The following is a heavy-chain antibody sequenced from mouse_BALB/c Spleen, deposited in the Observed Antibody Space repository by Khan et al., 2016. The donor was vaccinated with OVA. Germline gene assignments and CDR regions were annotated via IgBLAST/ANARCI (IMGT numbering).Heavy chain of an antibody. D-gene: IGHD2-14*01. CDR3: ARSTYRFAFVY. J-gene: IGHJ3*01. CDR1: GDSITSGY. CDR2: IIYTGST. V-gene: IGHV3-8*02. Sequence: EVQLQESGPRLVKPSQTLSLTCSVTGDSITSGYWNWIRKFPGNKLEYMGHIIYTGSTYYNPSLKSRISITRHTSENQYYLQLNSVTDEDTATYYCARSTYRFAFVYWGQGTLVTVSA.